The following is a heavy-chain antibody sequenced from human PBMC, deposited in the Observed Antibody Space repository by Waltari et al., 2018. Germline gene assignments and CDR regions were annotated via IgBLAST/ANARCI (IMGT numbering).Heavy chain of an antibody. V-gene: IGHV1-2*02. CDR3: ARDGSLDI. J-gene: IGHJ3*02. CDR1: GSSFIAYY. CDR2: IDPNSGAT. Sequence: QAQLVQSGAEVKKPGASVRVSCKASGSSFIAYYMLWLRQAPGQGLEWMGWIDPNSGATKYTQRFQGRVSMTRDTSISTVYMELSRLRSDDTAVFYCARDGSLDIWGQGTTVIVSS.